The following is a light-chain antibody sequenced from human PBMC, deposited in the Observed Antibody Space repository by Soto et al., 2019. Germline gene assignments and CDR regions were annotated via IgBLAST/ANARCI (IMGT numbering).Light chain of an antibody. J-gene: IGLJ2*01. V-gene: IGLV1-47*01. Sequence: QSVLTQPPSASGTPGQGVTISCSGSKSNIGTNFVYWYQQLPGTAPKLLIYRNDQRPSGVPDRFSGSKSGTSASLAISGLRSEDEADYYCAAWDDSLSGRILGGGTKLTVL. CDR3: AAWDDSLSGRI. CDR2: RND. CDR1: KSNIGTNF.